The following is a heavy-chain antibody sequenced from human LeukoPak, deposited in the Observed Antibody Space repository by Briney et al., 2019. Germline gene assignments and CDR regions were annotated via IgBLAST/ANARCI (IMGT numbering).Heavy chain of an antibody. CDR3: ARWLDTAAGYNWFDP. V-gene: IGHV3-23*01. Sequence: PGGSLRLSCAASGFTFSSYAMSWVRQAPGKGLEWVSAISGSGGSTYYADSVKGRFTISRDNSKNTLYLQMNSLRSEDTAVYYCARWLDTAAGYNWFDPWGQGTLVTVSS. D-gene: IGHD6-13*01. CDR1: GFTFSSYA. J-gene: IGHJ5*02. CDR2: ISGSGGST.